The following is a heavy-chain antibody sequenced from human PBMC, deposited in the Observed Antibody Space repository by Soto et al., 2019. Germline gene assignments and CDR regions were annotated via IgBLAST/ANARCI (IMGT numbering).Heavy chain of an antibody. J-gene: IGHJ4*02. CDR3: TTDTLPFSTTMTTTGGAY. CDR2: TRSKSDGGAT. Sequence: GGSLRLSCAASGFRFSSAWMTWVRQAPGKGLEWVGRTRSKSDGGATDYATPVEGRFTISRDDSQSTVFLQLNGLKTEDTAMYYGTTDTLPFSTTMTTTGGAYWGKGTLVTVSS. CDR1: GFRFSSAW. V-gene: IGHV3-15*01. D-gene: IGHD1-1*01.